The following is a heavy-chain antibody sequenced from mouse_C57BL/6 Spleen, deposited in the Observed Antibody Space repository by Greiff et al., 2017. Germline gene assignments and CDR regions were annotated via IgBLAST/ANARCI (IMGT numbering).Heavy chain of an antibody. CDR3: ARQAELGRWFAY. CDR2: INPDSSTI. Sequence: EVKLQESGGGLVQPGGSLKLSCAASGIDFSRYWMSWVRRAPGKGLEWIGEINPDSSTINYAPSLKDKFIISRDNAKNTLYLQMSKVRSEDTALYYCARQAELGRWFAYWGQGTLVTVSA. D-gene: IGHD4-1*01. J-gene: IGHJ3*01. CDR1: GIDFSRYW. V-gene: IGHV4-1*01.